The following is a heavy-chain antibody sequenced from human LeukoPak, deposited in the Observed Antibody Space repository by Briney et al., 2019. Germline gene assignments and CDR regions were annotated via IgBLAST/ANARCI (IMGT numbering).Heavy chain of an antibody. CDR3: ATYRQVLLPFES. V-gene: IGHV3-23*01. CDR1: GLTFSTFA. D-gene: IGHD2-8*02. CDR2: IFPSGGEI. J-gene: IGHJ4*02. Sequence: GGSLRLSCAASGLTFSTFAMIWARQPPGKGLEWVSSIFPSGGEIHYADSVRGRFTISRDNSKSTLSLQMNSLRADDTAIYYCATYRQVLLPFESWGQGTLVTVSS.